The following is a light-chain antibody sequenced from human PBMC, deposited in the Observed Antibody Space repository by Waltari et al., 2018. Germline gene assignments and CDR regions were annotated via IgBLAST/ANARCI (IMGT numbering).Light chain of an antibody. Sequence: QSVLTQPPSVSGAPGQRVPFSCTGRTSNIRAGFRVHWYQQLPGTAPNRLIFDNRVRPSGVPDRFSGSKSGTSASLAITGLQAEDEADYYCQSYDRSLSASVFGGGTKLTVL. V-gene: IGLV1-40*01. CDR3: QSYDRSLSASV. CDR1: TSNIRAGFR. J-gene: IGLJ3*02. CDR2: DNR.